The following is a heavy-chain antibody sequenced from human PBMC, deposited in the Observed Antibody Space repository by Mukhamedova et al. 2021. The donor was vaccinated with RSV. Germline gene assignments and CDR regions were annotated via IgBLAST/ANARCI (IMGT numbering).Heavy chain of an antibody. Sequence: GSTRYAQKFQGRVTMTRDTSTSTVYMELSSLRSEDTAVYYCARGIYGDYEVNYWGQGTLVTVSS. D-gene: IGHD4-17*01. CDR3: ARGIYGDYEVNY. CDR2: GST. J-gene: IGHJ4*02. V-gene: IGHV1-46*01.